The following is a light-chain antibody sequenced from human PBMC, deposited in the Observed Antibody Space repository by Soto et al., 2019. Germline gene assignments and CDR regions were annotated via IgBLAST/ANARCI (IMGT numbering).Light chain of an antibody. V-gene: IGLV2-14*01. CDR2: EVS. CDR1: SSDVGGYNY. Sequence: QSALTQPASVSGSPGQSITISCTGSSSDVGGYNYVSWYQHHPGKAPKLLIFEVSNRPSGVSHRFSGSKSGNTASLTISGLQAEDEADYYFSSYTSSTTRVFGGGTKLTVL. CDR3: SSYTSSTTRV. J-gene: IGLJ3*02.